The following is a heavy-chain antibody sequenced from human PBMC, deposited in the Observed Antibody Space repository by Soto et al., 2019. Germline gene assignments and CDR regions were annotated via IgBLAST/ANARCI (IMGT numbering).Heavy chain of an antibody. CDR1: GFTFSSYW. V-gene: IGHV3-74*01. Sequence: EVQLVESGGGLVQPGGSLRLSCAASGFTFSSYWMHWVRQASGKGLVWVSRINSDGSGRSYADSLKGRFTISRDNAKNTLDLQMNSLSAEDTAVYSCARHIAGNRDYWGQGALVTVSS. CDR2: INSDGSGR. D-gene: IGHD5-12*01. CDR3: ARHIAGNRDY. J-gene: IGHJ4*02.